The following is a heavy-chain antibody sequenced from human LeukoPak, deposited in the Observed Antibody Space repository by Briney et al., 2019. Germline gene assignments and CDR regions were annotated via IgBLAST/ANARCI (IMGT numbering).Heavy chain of an antibody. Sequence: GRSLRLSCAASGFTFSTYGMHWVRRAPGKGLEWVAVISYDGSNKYYADSVKGRFTISRDNSQNTLYLQMNSLRTEDTAVYYCARDLRSGGYWGQGTLVTVSS. V-gene: IGHV3-30*03. CDR3: ARDLRSGGY. CDR2: ISYDGSNK. D-gene: IGHD3-16*01. J-gene: IGHJ4*02. CDR1: GFTFSTYG.